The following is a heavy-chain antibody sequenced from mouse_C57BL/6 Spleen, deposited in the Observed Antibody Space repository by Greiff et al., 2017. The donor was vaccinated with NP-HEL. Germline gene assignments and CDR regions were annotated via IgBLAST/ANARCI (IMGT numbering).Heavy chain of an antibody. CDR2: FTMYSDAT. CDR3: ARSNGTSFGC. J-gene: IGHJ2*01. CDR1: YFTFMASS. D-gene: IGHD4-1*01. Sequence: LQQSGAELVRPGSSVKLSCKASYFTFMASSMHWVKQRPGHGLEWIGSFTMYSDATEYSENFKGKATLTANTSSSTAYMELSSLTSEDSAVYYCARSNGTSFGCWGQGATGTGSS. V-gene: IGHV1-49*01.